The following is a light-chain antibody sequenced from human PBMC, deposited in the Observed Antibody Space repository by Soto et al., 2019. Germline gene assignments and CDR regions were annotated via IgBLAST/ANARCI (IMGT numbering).Light chain of an antibody. CDR1: SGRIASNY. CDR2: EDK. Sequence: NFMLTQPHSVSESPGKTVKISCTRSSGRIASNYVQWYQQRPGSAPTTVIYEDKQRPSGVPDRFSGSIDSSSNSASLTISGLETEDEADYYCQSYDDNNLWVFGGGTKLTVL. CDR3: QSYDDNNLWV. J-gene: IGLJ3*02. V-gene: IGLV6-57*03.